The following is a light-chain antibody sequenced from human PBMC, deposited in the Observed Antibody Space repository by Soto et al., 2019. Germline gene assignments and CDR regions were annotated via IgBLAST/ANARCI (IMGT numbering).Light chain of an antibody. Sequence: EIVLTQSPGTLSLSPGERASLSCRASQSVSSNYLAWYQQKPGQTPRLLIYGASSRATDIPDRFSGSGSGTDFTLTISRLEPEDFAVYYCQQYGSSPYTFGQGTNLEIK. CDR2: GAS. CDR3: QQYGSSPYT. J-gene: IGKJ2*01. V-gene: IGKV3-20*01. CDR1: QSVSSNY.